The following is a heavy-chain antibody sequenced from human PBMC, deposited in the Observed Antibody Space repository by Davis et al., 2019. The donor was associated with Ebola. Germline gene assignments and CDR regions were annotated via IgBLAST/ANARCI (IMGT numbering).Heavy chain of an antibody. CDR1: GGSVSSGSYY. CDR3: ARGDSYYDPSGYYAGPEAPDH. D-gene: IGHD3-22*01. CDR2: IYYTGST. V-gene: IGHV4-61*01. Sequence: SETLSLTCTVSGGSVSSGSYYWSWIRQPPGKGLEWIGYIYYTGSTYYSPSLRSRVTISVDTSKNLFSLKLTSVTAADTAVYYCARGDSYYDPSGYYAGPEAPDHWGQGTLVSVSS. J-gene: IGHJ4*02.